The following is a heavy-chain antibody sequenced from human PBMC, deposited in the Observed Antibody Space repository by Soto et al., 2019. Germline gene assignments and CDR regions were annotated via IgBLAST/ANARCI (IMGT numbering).Heavy chain of an antibody. Sequence: QVQLVESGGGVVQPGRSLRLSCAASGFTFSSYGMHWVRQAPGKGLEWVAVIWYDGSNKYYADSVKGRFTISRDNSKNPLYLQMNSLRAEDTAVYYCARDLIAAADYCSGGSCYSFDYWGQGTLVTVSS. J-gene: IGHJ4*02. V-gene: IGHV3-33*01. D-gene: IGHD2-15*01. CDR1: GFTFSSYG. CDR3: ARDLIAAADYCSGGSCYSFDY. CDR2: IWYDGSNK.